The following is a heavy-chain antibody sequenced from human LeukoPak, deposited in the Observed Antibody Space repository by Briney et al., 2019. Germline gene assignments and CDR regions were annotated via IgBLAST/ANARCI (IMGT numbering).Heavy chain of an antibody. CDR1: GYTFTGYY. D-gene: IGHD3-10*01. Sequence: ASVKVSCKASGYTFTGYYMHWVRQAPGQGLEWMGWINPNSGGTNYAQKFQGRVTMTRDTSISTAYMELSRLRSDDTAVYYCARDPTYYYGSGSYSYGMDVWGQGTTVTVPS. J-gene: IGHJ6*02. V-gene: IGHV1-2*02. CDR2: INPNSGGT. CDR3: ARDPTYYYGSGSYSYGMDV.